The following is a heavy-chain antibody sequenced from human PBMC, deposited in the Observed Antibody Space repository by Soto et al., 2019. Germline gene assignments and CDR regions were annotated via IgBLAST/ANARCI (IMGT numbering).Heavy chain of an antibody. CDR3: AREYSSGWDIAVCFQH. J-gene: IGHJ1*01. Sequence: ASVKVSCKASGYTFTSYAMHWVRQAPGQRLEWMGWINAGNGNTKYSQKFQGRVTITRDTSASTAYMELSSLRSEDTAVYYCAREYSSGWDIAVCFQHWGQGTLVSVSS. CDR2: INAGNGNT. CDR1: GYTFTSYA. V-gene: IGHV1-3*01. D-gene: IGHD6-19*01.